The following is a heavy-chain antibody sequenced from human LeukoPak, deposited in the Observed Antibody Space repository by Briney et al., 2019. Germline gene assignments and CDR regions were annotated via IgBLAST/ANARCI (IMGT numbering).Heavy chain of an antibody. V-gene: IGHV3-48*01. J-gene: IGHJ4*02. Sequence: PGGSLRLSCAASGFTFSSYSMNWVRQAPGKGLEWVSYISSSSSTIYYADSVKGRFTISRDNSKNTLYLQMGSLRAEDMAVYYCARVRERLLDYWGQGTLVTVSS. CDR1: GFTFSSYS. CDR2: ISSSSSTI. D-gene: IGHD4-11*01. CDR3: ARVRERLLDY.